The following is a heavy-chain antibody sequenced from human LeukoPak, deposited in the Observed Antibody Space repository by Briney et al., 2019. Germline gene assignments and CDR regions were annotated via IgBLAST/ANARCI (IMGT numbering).Heavy chain of an antibody. J-gene: IGHJ4*02. Sequence: PSQTLSLTCTVPGGSISSGSYYWSWIRQPAGKGLEWIGRIYTSGSTNYNPSLKSRVTISVDTSKNQLSLKLSSVTAADTAVYYCARELREGYCTNGVCLPFDYWGQGTLVTVSS. CDR3: ARELREGYCTNGVCLPFDY. D-gene: IGHD2-8*01. CDR2: IYTSGST. V-gene: IGHV4-61*02. CDR1: GGSISSGSYY.